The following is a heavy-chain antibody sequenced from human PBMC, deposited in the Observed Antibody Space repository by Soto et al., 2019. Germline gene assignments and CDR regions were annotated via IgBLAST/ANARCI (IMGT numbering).Heavy chain of an antibody. D-gene: IGHD3-10*01. V-gene: IGHV3-7*03. J-gene: IGHJ4*02. CDR1: GFTFSSYW. CDR3: ARDRAYYYGSGSYHTD. CDR2: IKQDGSGK. Sequence: GGSLRLSCAASGFTFSSYWMSWVRQAPGKGLEWVANIKQDGSGKYYVDSVKGRFTISRDNAKNSLYLQVNSLRAEDTAVYYCARDRAYYYGSGSYHTDWGQGTLVTVSS.